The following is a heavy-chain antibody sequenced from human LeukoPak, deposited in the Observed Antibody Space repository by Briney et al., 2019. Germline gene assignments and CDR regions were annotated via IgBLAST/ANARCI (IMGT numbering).Heavy chain of an antibody. J-gene: IGHJ4*02. CDR1: GITLSNYG. D-gene: IGHD3-22*01. Sequence: GGSLRLSCAVSGITLSNYGMTWVRQAPGKGLEWVAGISDTGGRTNYADSVKGRFTISRDNSKNTLYLQMNSLRAEDTAVYYCAKDNYYDSSGYYSYWGQGTLVTVSS. CDR3: AKDNYYDSSGYYSY. CDR2: ISDTGGRT. V-gene: IGHV3-23*01.